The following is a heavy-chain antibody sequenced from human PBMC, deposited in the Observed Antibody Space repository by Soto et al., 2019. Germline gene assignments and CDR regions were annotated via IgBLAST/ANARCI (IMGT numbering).Heavy chain of an antibody. CDR1: GGTFRNYG. CDR2: TIPVFGTT. CDR3: GRYCSGGSCHTLDYYGMDV. V-gene: IGHV1-69*13. J-gene: IGHJ6*02. D-gene: IGHD2-15*01. Sequence: SVKVSCKASGGTFRNYGIGWVRKAPGQGLEWMGGTIPVFGTTNYAQKFQGRVTITADESTSTAYIEVSSLRSEDTAMFYCGRYCSGGSCHTLDYYGMDVWGQGTTVTVSS.